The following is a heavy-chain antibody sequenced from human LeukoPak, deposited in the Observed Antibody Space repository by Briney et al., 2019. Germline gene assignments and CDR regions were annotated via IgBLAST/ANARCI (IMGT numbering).Heavy chain of an antibody. J-gene: IGHJ4*02. Sequence: GGSLRLSCAASGFPFRSNAMNWVRQAPGKGLEWVSGISGSSLTTYYADSVKGRFTISRDNSKNTLYLQMNSLRADDTAVYYCAKPQGGGYFDSWGQGALVTVSS. CDR1: GFPFRSNA. V-gene: IGHV3-23*01. D-gene: IGHD1-26*01. CDR2: ISGSSLTT. CDR3: AKPQGGGYFDS.